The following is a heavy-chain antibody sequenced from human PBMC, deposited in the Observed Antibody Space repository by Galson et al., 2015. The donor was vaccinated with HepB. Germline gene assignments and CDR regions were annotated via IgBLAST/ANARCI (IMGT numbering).Heavy chain of an antibody. CDR1: GGNFNNFA. D-gene: IGHD3-16*02. CDR2: IIPAFGAA. Sequence: SVKVSCKASGGNFNNFAITWVRKAPGQGLEWVGRIIPAFGAANYAQKFQGRLTISADKSTGTAYMDLTNLRSEDTAVYYCARQDHYGSGTYPPWYGLDVWGQGTTVTVSS. J-gene: IGHJ6*02. CDR3: ARQDHYGSGTYPPWYGLDV. V-gene: IGHV1-69*06.